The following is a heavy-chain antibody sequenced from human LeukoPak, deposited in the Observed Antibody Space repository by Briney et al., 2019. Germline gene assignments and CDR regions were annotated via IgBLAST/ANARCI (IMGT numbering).Heavy chain of an antibody. CDR1: GFTFSSYG. Sequence: PGGSLRLSCAASGFTFSSYGMHWVRQAPGKGLEWVAFIRYDGSNKYYADSVKGRFTISRDNSKNTLYLQMNSLRAEDTAVYYCARDHSSISLGSDYWGQGTLVTVSS. CDR2: IRYDGSNK. CDR3: ARDHSSISLGSDY. D-gene: IGHD6-13*01. J-gene: IGHJ4*02. V-gene: IGHV3-30*02.